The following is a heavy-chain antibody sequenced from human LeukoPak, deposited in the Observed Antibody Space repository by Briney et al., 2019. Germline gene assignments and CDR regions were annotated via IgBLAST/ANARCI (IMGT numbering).Heavy chain of an antibody. D-gene: IGHD1-20*01. CDR3: AKGEGITGTATPDY. J-gene: IGHJ4*02. CDR2: ISHDGNNK. CDR1: GFTFSNYG. V-gene: IGHV3-30*18. Sequence: GGSLRLSCAASGFTFSNYGMHWVRQAPGKGLEWMAVISHDGNNKNYADSVKGRFTISRDNSKNTLFLQMYSLRAEDTAVYYCAKGEGITGTATPDYWGQGTLLTVSS.